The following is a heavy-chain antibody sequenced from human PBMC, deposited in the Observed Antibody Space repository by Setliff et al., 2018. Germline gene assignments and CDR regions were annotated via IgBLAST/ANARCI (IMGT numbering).Heavy chain of an antibody. V-gene: IGHV3-30*02. J-gene: IGHJ3*02. CDR3: VCFSWRGCSGDTCYSGDDSFDM. CDR1: GFTFSTYG. Sequence: GESLKISCAASGFTFSTYGMHWVRQAPGKGLEWVAYIWYDGSNKYYVDSVKGRFTVSRDNSKDTLYLQINSLRVEDSAIYYCVCFSWRGCSGDTCYSGDDSFDMWGQGTEVTVSS. D-gene: IGHD2-15*01. CDR2: IWYDGSNK.